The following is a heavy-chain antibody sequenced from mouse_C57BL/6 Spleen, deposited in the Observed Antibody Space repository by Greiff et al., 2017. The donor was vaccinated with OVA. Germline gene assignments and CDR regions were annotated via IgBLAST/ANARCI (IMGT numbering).Heavy chain of an antibody. D-gene: IGHD3-1*01. V-gene: IGHV1-4*01. J-gene: IGHJ3*01. CDR3: ARYPLEGGRLAY. CDR1: GYTFTSYT. Sequence: QVQLKQSGAELARPGASVKMSCKASGYTFTSYTMHWVNQRPGQGLEWIGNINPSSGYTKYNQKFKDKATLTADKSSSTAYMQLSSLTSEDSAVYYCARYPLEGGRLAYWGQRTLVTVSA. CDR2: INPSSGYT.